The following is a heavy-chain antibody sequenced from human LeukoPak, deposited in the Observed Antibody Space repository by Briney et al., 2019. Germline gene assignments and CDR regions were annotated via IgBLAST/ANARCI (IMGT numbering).Heavy chain of an antibody. J-gene: IGHJ4*02. V-gene: IGHV4-4*07. CDR1: GGSISSYY. D-gene: IGHD3-22*01. CDR3: AIADYYDSSGRFDY. CDR2: IYTSGST. Sequence: SETLSLTCTVSGGSISSYYWSWIRQPAGKGLEWIGRIYTSGSTNYNPSLKSRVTMSVDTSKNQFSLKLSSVTAADTAVYYCAIADYYDSSGRFDYWGQGTLVTVSS.